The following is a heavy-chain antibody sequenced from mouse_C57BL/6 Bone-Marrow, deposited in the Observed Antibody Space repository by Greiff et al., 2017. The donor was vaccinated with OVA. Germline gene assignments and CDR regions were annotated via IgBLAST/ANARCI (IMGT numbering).Heavy chain of an antibody. V-gene: IGHV5S21*01. CDR2: ISSGGDYI. CDR1: GFTFSSYA. D-gene: IGHD1-1*01. CDR3: TRGDYYGSRDYFDY. Sequence: EVMLVESGEGLVKPGGSLKLSCAASGFTFSSYAMSWVRQTPEKRLEWVAYISSGGDYIYYADTVKGRFTISRDNARNTLYLQMSSLKSEDTAMYYCTRGDYYGSRDYFDYWGQGTTLTVSS. J-gene: IGHJ2*01.